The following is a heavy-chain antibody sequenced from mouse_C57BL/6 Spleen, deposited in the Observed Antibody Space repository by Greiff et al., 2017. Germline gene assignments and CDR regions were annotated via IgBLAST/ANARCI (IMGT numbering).Heavy chain of an antibody. CDR3: ARSYDGYYPYYYAMDY. V-gene: IGHV1-42*01. D-gene: IGHD2-3*01. CDR2: INPSTGGT. CDR1: GYSFTGYY. J-gene: IGHJ4*01. Sequence: VQRKESGPELVKPGASVKISCKASGYSFTGYYMNWVKQSPEKSLEWIGEINPSTGGTTYNQKFKAKATLTVDKSSSTAYMQLKSLTSEDSAVYYCARSYDGYYPYYYAMDYWGQGTSVTVSS.